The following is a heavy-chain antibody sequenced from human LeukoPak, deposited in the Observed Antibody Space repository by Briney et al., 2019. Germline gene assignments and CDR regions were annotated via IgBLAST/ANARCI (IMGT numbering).Heavy chain of an antibody. J-gene: IGHJ3*02. Sequence: SETLSLTCSVPGGSINSYFWSWIRQPPGKGLEWIGYIYYSGSTYYNPSLKSRVTISVDTSKNQFSLKLSSVTAADTAVYYCARSNRNVDDAFDIWGQGTMVTVSS. CDR3: ARSNRNVDDAFDI. CDR2: IYYSGST. CDR1: GGSINSYF. D-gene: IGHD1-14*01. V-gene: IGHV4-59*12.